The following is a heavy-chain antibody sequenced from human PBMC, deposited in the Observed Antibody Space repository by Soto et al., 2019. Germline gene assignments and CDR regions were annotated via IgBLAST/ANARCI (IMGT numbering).Heavy chain of an antibody. CDR2: ISYDGTQK. Sequence: QVQLVESGGGVVQPGRSLRLSCEASGFIFSDYGMHWVRQAPGKGLEWVALISYDGTQKNYADSVRGRFTISRDDSKNTLYLQMNNLRAEDTALYYCAKDRATYYYVSSDYFYYFGMDLWGQGTTVTVSS. CDR1: GFIFSDYG. D-gene: IGHD3-22*01. J-gene: IGHJ6*02. V-gene: IGHV3-30*18. CDR3: AKDRATYYYVSSDYFYYFGMDL.